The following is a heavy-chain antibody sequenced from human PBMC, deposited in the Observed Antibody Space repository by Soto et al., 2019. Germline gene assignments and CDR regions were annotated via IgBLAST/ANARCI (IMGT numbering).Heavy chain of an antibody. CDR2: IIPIFGTA. D-gene: IGHD5-18*01. CDR1: GGTFSSYA. V-gene: IGHV1-69*13. J-gene: IGHJ4*02. CDR3: ASMGRYTAMATPTFDY. Sequence: SVKVSCKASGGTFSSYAISWVRQAPGQGLEWMGGIIPIFGTANYAQKFQGRVTITADESTSTAYMELSSLRSEDTAVYYCASMGRYTAMATPTFDYWGQGTLVTVSS.